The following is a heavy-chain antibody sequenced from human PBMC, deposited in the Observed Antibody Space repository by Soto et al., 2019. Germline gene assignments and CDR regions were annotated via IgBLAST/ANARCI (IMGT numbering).Heavy chain of an antibody. CDR1: GFSLSTSGVG. D-gene: IGHD3-3*01. Sequence: SGPTLVNPTQTLTLTCTFSGFSLSTSGVGVGWIRQPPGKALEWLALIYWDDDKRYSPSLKSRLTITKDTSKNQVVLTMTNMDPVDTATYYCAHSRDVYDFWSGYYGWFDPWGQGTLVTVSS. J-gene: IGHJ5*02. CDR2: IYWDDDK. CDR3: AHSRDVYDFWSGYYGWFDP. V-gene: IGHV2-5*02.